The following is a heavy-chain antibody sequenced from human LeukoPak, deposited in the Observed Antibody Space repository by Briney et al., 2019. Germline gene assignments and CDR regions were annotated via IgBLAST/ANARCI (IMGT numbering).Heavy chain of an antibody. J-gene: IGHJ5*02. CDR2: IYYSGST. CDR3: ARAPCSSTSCYTRKINWFDP. V-gene: IGHV4-39*01. D-gene: IGHD2-2*01. CDR1: GGSISSSSYY. Sequence: PSETRCLTCTVSGGSISSSSYYWGWIRQPPGKGLEWIGSIYYSGSTYYNPSLKSRVTISVDTSKNQFSLKLSSVTAADTAVYYCARAPCSSTSCYTRKINWFDPWGQGTLVTVSS.